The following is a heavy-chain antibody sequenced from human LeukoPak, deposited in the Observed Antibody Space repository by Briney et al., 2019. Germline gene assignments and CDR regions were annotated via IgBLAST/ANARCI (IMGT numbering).Heavy chain of an antibody. CDR3: ARGLSYGSGTSPANWFDP. CDR2: ICYDGSNK. Sequence: PGGSLRLSCAASGFTFSYFDMHWVRQAPGKGLEWVATICYDGSNKSYADSVKGRFTISRDNSKKTLHLQMNSLRTEDTAVYYCARGLSYGSGTSPANWFDPWGQGTLVTVSS. V-gene: IGHV3-33*01. J-gene: IGHJ5*02. D-gene: IGHD3-10*01. CDR1: GFTFSYFD.